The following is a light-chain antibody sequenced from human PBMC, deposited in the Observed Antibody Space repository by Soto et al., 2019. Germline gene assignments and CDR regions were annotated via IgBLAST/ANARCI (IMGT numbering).Light chain of an antibody. CDR1: QSVLYSSNHQNY. J-gene: IGKJ4*01. V-gene: IGKV4-1*01. CDR3: QQYYTTPLT. Sequence: DILMTQAPVSLAVSLGERATINCKSSQSVLYSSNHQNYLAWYQQKPGQPPQLLIYWASTRESGVPDRFSGSGSGTDFTLTISSLQAEDVAVYYCQQYYTTPLTFGGGTKV. CDR2: WAS.